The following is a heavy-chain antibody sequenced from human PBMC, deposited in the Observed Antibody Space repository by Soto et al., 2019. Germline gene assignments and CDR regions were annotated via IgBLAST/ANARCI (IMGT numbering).Heavy chain of an antibody. CDR1: GGSISSSSYY. CDR2: IYYSGST. D-gene: IGHD1-26*01. J-gene: IGHJ4*02. V-gene: IGHV4-39*01. Sequence: PSETLSLTCAVSGGSISSSSYYWGWIRQPPGKGLEWIGSIYYSGSTYYNPSLKSRVTISVDTSKNQFSLKLSSVTAADTAVYYCARLARIMGDPYYFDYWGQGTLVT. CDR3: ARLARIMGDPYYFDY.